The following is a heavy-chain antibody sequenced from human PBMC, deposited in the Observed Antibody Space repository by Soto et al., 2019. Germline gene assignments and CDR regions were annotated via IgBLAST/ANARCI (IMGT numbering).Heavy chain of an antibody. V-gene: IGHV1-69*01. CDR1: GGTFSSYA. CDR2: IIPLFGTA. D-gene: IGHD3-22*01. Sequence: QVQLVQSGAEVKKPGSSVKVSCKASGGTFSSYAISWVRQAPGQGLEWMGGIIPLFGTANYAQKFQGRVTITADESTSTAYMELSSLRSEDTAVYYCARSQVTYYYDRSAFDIWGQGTMVTVSS. CDR3: ARSQVTYYYDRSAFDI. J-gene: IGHJ3*02.